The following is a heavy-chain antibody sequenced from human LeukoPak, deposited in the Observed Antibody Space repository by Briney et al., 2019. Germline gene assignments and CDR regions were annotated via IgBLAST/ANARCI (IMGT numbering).Heavy chain of an antibody. V-gene: IGHV3-23*01. CDR3: VKSSFSDITRGPYRMDV. CDR2: ITSGGTT. Sequence: SGGSLRLSCAASGFTFSSYSMNWVRQAPGRGLDWVSVITSGGTTYYSDSVKGRFTISRDNSKNTVYLQMNSLRAEDTAVYYCVKSSFSDITRGPYRMDVWGQGTTVTVSS. D-gene: IGHD2-2*01. CDR1: GFTFSSYS. J-gene: IGHJ6*02.